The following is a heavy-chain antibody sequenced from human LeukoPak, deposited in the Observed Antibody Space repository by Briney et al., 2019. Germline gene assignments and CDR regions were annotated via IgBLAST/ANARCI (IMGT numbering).Heavy chain of an antibody. D-gene: IGHD3-16*02. CDR3: ALRDYVWGSYRYTENYFDY. Sequence: SETLSLTCTVSGGSISSSSYYWGWIRQPPGKGLEWIGSIYHSGSTYYNPSLKSRVTMSVDTSKNQFSLKLSSVTAADTAVYYCALRDYVWGSYRYTENYFDYWGQGTLVTVSS. V-gene: IGHV4-39*07. J-gene: IGHJ4*02. CDR1: GGSISSSSYY. CDR2: IYHSGST.